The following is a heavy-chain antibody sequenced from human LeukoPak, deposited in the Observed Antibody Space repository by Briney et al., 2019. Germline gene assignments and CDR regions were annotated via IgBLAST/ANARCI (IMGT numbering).Heavy chain of an antibody. V-gene: IGHV3-48*04. CDR3: ARRGLLWFGELSNDDAFDI. D-gene: IGHD3-10*01. Sequence: GGSLRLSCAASGFTFSSYSMNWVRQAPGKGLEWVSYISSSSSTIYYADSVKGRFTISRDNAKNSLYLQMNSLRAEDTAVYYCARRGLLWFGELSNDDAFDIWGQGTMVTVSS. J-gene: IGHJ3*02. CDR1: GFTFSSYS. CDR2: ISSSSSTI.